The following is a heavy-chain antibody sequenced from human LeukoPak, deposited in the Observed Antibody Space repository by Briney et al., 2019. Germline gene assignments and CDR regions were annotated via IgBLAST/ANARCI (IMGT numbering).Heavy chain of an antibody. CDR3: ARGYSSSWYAPGNWFDP. CDR1: GGSISSGGYS. Sequence: SETLSLTCAVSGGSISSGGYSWSWIRQPPGKGLEWIGEINHSGSTNYNPSLKSRVTISVDTSKNQFSLKLSSVTAADTAVYYCARGYSSSWYAPGNWFDPWGQGTLVTVSS. V-gene: IGHV4-30-2*01. D-gene: IGHD6-13*01. J-gene: IGHJ5*02. CDR2: INHSGST.